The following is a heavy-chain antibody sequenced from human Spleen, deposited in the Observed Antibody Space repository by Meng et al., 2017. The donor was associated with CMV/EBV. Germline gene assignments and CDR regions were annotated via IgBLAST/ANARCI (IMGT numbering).Heavy chain of an antibody. D-gene: IGHD3-3*01. CDR1: GGSISSGGYY. J-gene: IGHJ6*02. Sequence: SETLSLTCTVSGGSISSGGYYWSWIRQHPEKGLEWIGHIYYSGSTNYNPSLKSRVTISVDTSKNQFSLKLSSVTAADTAVYYCAGSVPYYDFWSGSGYYGMDVWGQGTTVTVSS. CDR2: IYYSGST. V-gene: IGHV4-61*08. CDR3: AGSVPYYDFWSGSGYYGMDV.